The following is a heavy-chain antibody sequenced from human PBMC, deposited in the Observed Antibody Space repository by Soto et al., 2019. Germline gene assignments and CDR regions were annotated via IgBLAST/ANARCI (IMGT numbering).Heavy chain of an antibody. D-gene: IGHD6-13*01. V-gene: IGHV1-18*01. CDR3: ARDPYGQRRSKSKTAAKWLDP. CDR1: GYTFTSYG. J-gene: IGHJ5*02. Sequence: QVQLVQSGAEVKKPGASVKVSCKASGYTFTSYGISWVRQAPGQGLEWMGWISAYNGNTNYAQKLQGRVTMTTDTSTSTAYMELRSLRSDDTAVYYCARDPYGQRRSKSKTAAKWLDPWGQGTLVTVSS. CDR2: ISAYNGNT.